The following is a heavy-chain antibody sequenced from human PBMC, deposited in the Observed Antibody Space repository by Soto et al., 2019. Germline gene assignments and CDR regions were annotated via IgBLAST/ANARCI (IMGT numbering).Heavy chain of an antibody. D-gene: IGHD3-10*01. CDR2: IIPIFGTA. V-gene: IGHV1-69*13. Sequence: ASVKVSCKXSGGTFSSYAISWVRQAPGQGLEWMGGIIPIFGTANYAQKFQGRVTITADESASTAYMELSSLRSEDTAVYYCARITMVRGVISYYYYGMDVWGQGTTVTVSS. CDR3: ARITMVRGVISYYYYGMDV. CDR1: GGTFSSYA. J-gene: IGHJ6*02.